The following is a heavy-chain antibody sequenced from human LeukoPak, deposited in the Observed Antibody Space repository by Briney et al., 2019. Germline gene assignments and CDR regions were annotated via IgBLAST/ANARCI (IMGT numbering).Heavy chain of an antibody. Sequence: PGGSLRLSCAASGFTFSSYGMHWGRQAPGKGLGWVAFIRYDGSNKYYADSVKGRFTISRDNSKNTLYLPMNSLRAEDTAVYYCAKGTIVVVPAADDAFDIWGQGTMVTVSS. J-gene: IGHJ3*02. D-gene: IGHD2-2*01. CDR2: IRYDGSNK. CDR3: AKGTIVVVPAADDAFDI. V-gene: IGHV3-30*02. CDR1: GFTFSSYG.